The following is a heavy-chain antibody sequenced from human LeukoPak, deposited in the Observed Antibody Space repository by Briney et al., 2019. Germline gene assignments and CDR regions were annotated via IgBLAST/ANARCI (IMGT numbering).Heavy chain of an antibody. V-gene: IGHV1-2*02. CDR3: ASGYCSGGSCYGGFDP. CDR1: GYTFTGYY. J-gene: IGHJ5*02. D-gene: IGHD2-15*01. Sequence: ASVKVSCKASGYTFTGYYMHWVRQAPGQGLEWMGWINPNSGGTNYAQKFQGRVTMTRDKSISTAYMELSRLRSDDTAVYYCASGYCSGGSCYGGFDPWGQGTLVTVSS. CDR2: INPNSGGT.